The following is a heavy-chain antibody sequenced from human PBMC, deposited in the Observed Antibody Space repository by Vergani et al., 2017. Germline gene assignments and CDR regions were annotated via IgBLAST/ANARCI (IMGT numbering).Heavy chain of an antibody. D-gene: IGHD6-19*01. Sequence: QLQLQESGPGLVKPSATLSLTCSVSGASIRSSNYYWGWIRQPPGKGLEWIASIYYSGSTYYTPSLKSRVTISVDTSKNQFSLKLSSVTAADPAVYFCARHSTVEWLVKLGWIDPWGQGILVTVSS. CDR3: ARHSTVEWLVKLGWIDP. CDR1: GASIRSSNYY. V-gene: IGHV4-39*01. J-gene: IGHJ5*02. CDR2: IYYSGST.